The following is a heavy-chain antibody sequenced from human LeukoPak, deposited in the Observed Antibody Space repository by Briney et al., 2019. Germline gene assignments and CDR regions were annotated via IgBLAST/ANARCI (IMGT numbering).Heavy chain of an antibody. J-gene: IGHJ4*02. CDR1: GFTFISYS. Sequence: GGSLRLSCAASGFTFISYSMNWVRQAPGKGLEWVSYISSSSSTIYYADSLKGRFTISRDDAENSLYLQMNSLRDEDTAVYYCARDSSVTAAPIDYWGQGTMVTVSS. V-gene: IGHV3-48*02. CDR2: ISSSSSTI. D-gene: IGHD2-2*01. CDR3: ARDSSVTAAPIDY.